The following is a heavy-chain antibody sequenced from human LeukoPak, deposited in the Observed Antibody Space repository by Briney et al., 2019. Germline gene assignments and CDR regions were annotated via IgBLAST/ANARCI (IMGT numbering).Heavy chain of an antibody. D-gene: IGHD5-12*01. J-gene: IGHJ4*02. CDR1: GGSISPYY. V-gene: IGHV4-59*08. Sequence: SETLSLTCTVSGGSISPYYWSWIRQPPGKGLEWIGYIYSSGSANYNPSLKSRVTISVDTSKNQFSLKLSSVPAADTAVYYCARMGGYSGYATHWGQGTLVTVSS. CDR2: IYSSGSA. CDR3: ARMGGYSGYATH.